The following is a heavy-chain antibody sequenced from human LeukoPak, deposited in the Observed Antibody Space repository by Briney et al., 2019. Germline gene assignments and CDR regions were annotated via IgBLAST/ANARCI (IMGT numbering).Heavy chain of an antibody. J-gene: IGHJ4*02. Sequence: GGSLRLSCAASGFSFSSYAMSWVRLAPGKGLEWVSTISGGAGTTYYADSVKGRFTISRDNSKNTLYLQMNSLRAEDTAVYYCAKGPLTYYYDSSGYYYVDWGQGTLVTVSS. CDR1: GFSFSSYA. V-gene: IGHV3-23*01. CDR2: ISGGAGTT. CDR3: AKGPLTYYYDSSGYYYVD. D-gene: IGHD3-22*01.